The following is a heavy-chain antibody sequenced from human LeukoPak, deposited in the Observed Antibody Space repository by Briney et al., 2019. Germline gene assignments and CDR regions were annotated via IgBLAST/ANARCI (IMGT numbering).Heavy chain of an antibody. CDR3: YYYDSSGFYPQTKIDY. D-gene: IGHD3-22*01. Sequence: GGSLTLSCAGSGFSFSTYSMNWVLQAPGKGLEWVSGITGSGANTYYADSVKGRFTISRDNSKNTLYLRMNSLRAEDTAVYYCYYYDSSGFYPQTKIDYWGQGTLVTVSS. J-gene: IGHJ4*02. CDR1: GFSFSTYS. V-gene: IGHV3-23*01. CDR2: ITGSGANT.